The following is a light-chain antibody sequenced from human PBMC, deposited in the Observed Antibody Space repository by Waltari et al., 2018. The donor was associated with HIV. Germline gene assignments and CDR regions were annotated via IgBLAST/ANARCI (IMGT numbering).Light chain of an antibody. J-gene: IGKJ4*01. CDR3: QQYGSSPLT. Sequence: EFVLTQSPGTLSLSPGERATISCRASQCVSSSYLAWYQQKPGQAPRLLIYGASSRATGIPDRFSGSGSGTDFTLTISRLEPEDFAVYYCQQYGSSPLTFGGGTKVEIK. CDR1: QCVSSSY. V-gene: IGKV3-20*01. CDR2: GAS.